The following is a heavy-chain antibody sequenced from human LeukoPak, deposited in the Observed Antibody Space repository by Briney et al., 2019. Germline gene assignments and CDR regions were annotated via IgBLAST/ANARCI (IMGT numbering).Heavy chain of an antibody. J-gene: IGHJ4*02. CDR1: GFTFSSYG. Sequence: PGGSLRLSCAASGFTFSSYGMHWVRQAPGKGLEWVAVIWYDGSNKDYADSVKGRFTISRDNSKNTLYLQMNSLRAEDTAVYYCASQTGTTFGYWDQGTLVTVSS. CDR2: IWYDGSNK. CDR3: ASQTGTTFGY. V-gene: IGHV3-33*01. D-gene: IGHD1-7*01.